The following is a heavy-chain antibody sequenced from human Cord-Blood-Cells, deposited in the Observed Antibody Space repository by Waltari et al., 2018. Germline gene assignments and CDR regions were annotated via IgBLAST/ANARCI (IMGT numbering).Heavy chain of an antibody. CDR1: GCSISSSSYY. Sequence: QLQLQESGPGLVKPSETLSLTCTVSGCSISSSSYYWGWIRQPPGKGLEWIGSIYYSGSTYYNPSLKSRVTISVDTSKNQFSLKLSSVTAADTAVYYCARQYYDILTGYYDYWGQGTLVTVSS. V-gene: IGHV4-39*01. CDR2: IYYSGST. J-gene: IGHJ4*02. D-gene: IGHD3-9*01. CDR3: ARQYYDILTGYYDY.